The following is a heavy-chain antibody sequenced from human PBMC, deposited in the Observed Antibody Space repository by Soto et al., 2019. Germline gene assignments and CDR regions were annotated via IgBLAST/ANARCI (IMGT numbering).Heavy chain of an antibody. Sequence: PSETLSLTCTVSGGSISSGGYYWSWIRQHPGKGLEWIGYIYYSGSTYYNPSLKSRVTISVDTSKNQFSLKLSSVTAADTAVYYCARDRIKSKLVLEAFAPWGQGTLVTGSS. V-gene: IGHV4-31*03. D-gene: IGHD3-16*01. CDR3: ARDRIKSKLVLEAFAP. CDR2: IYYSGST. CDR1: GGSISSGGYY. J-gene: IGHJ5*02.